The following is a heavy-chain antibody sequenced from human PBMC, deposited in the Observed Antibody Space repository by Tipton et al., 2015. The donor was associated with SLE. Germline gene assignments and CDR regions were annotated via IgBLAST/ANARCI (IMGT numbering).Heavy chain of an antibody. J-gene: IGHJ4*02. D-gene: IGHD3-3*01. CDR3: ARVVIIPRYFDY. CDR1: GGSISSGGYS. V-gene: IGHV4-30-2*01. Sequence: TLSLTCAVSGGSISSGGYSWSWIRQPPGKGLEWIGYIYHSGSTYYNPSLKSRVTISVDTSKNQFSLKLSSVTAADTAVYYCARVVIIPRYFDYWGQGTLVTVSS. CDR2: IYHSGST.